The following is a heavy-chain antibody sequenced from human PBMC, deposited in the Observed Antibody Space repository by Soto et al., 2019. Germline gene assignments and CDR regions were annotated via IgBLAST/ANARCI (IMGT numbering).Heavy chain of an antibody. V-gene: IGHV5-51*01. CDR2: IYPGDSDT. J-gene: IGHJ6*02. CDR3: ARLHYDSSGYYYYYGMDV. CDR1: GYIFTSYW. Sequence: VESLKISCKGSGYIFTSYWIGWVLEVPGEGLEWMGIIYPGDSDTRYSPSFQGQVTISADKSISTAYLQWSSLKASDTAMYYCARLHYDSSGYYYYYGMDVWGQGTTVTVSS. D-gene: IGHD3-22*01.